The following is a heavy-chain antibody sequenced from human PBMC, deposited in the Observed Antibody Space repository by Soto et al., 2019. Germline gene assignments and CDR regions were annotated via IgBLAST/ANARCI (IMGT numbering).Heavy chain of an antibody. Sequence: ETLSLTCTVSGGSISGYYWTWIRQPPGRGLAYIGDIFYTGSTNYNPSLESRVSISVEAAKNQFSLKLTSVTAADTAVYYCARVTTGYLDYWGQGTLVTVS. CDR3: ARVTTGYLDY. V-gene: IGHV4-59*01. D-gene: IGHD3-9*01. J-gene: IGHJ4*02. CDR1: GGSISGYY. CDR2: IFYTGST.